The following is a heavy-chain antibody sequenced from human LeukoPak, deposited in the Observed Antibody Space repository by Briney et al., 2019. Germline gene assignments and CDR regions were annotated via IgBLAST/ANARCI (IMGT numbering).Heavy chain of an antibody. D-gene: IGHD3-3*01. J-gene: IGHJ4*02. V-gene: IGHV3-23*01. Sequence: GGSLRLSCAASGFTFSSYAMSWVRQAPGKGLEWVSAISGSDGSTYYADSVKGRFTISRDNSENTLDLQMNSLRAEDTAVYYCARDRSITIFGVVVSWGQGTLVTVSS. CDR1: GFTFSSYA. CDR3: ARDRSITIFGVVVS. CDR2: ISGSDGST.